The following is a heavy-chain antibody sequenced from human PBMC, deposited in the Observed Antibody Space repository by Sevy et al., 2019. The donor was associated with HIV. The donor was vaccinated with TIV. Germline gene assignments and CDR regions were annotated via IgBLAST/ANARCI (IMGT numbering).Heavy chain of an antibody. CDR2: ISYDGNKK. Sequence: GGSLRLSCAASGFTFSSHGMHWVRQAPGKGLEWVAFISYDGNKKYYTDSVKGRFTISRDNSKNTVYLQMNSLRAEDTAVYSCAKLRSAFGPLDDWGQGTLVTVSS. CDR3: AKLRSAFGPLDD. V-gene: IGHV3-30*18. CDR1: GFTFSSHG. D-gene: IGHD3-16*01. J-gene: IGHJ4*02.